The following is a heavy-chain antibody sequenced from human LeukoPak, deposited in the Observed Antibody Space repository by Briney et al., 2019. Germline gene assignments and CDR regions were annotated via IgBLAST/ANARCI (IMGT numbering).Heavy chain of an antibody. Sequence: SETLSLICTVSGGSISSYYWSWIRQPPGKGLEWIGYIYYSGSTNYNPSLKSRVTISVDTSKNQFSLKLSSVTAADTAVYYCAGETYYYDSSGYREYFQHWGQGTLVTVSS. J-gene: IGHJ1*01. D-gene: IGHD3-22*01. CDR1: GGSISSYY. V-gene: IGHV4-59*01. CDR2: IYYSGST. CDR3: AGETYYYDSSGYREYFQH.